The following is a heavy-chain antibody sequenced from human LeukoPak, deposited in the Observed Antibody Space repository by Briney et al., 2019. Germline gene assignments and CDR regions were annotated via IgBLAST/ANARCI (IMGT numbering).Heavy chain of an antibody. J-gene: IGHJ6*03. V-gene: IGHV4-34*01. CDR3: ARDRTAVAAIPLGLYYYYYMDV. D-gene: IGHD2-21*02. CDR1: GGSFNGYY. CDR2: INQSGST. Sequence: SETLSLTYAVYGGSFNGYYWSWIRQPPGKGQEWIGEINQSGSTNYNPSLKSRVTISVDTSKNQFSLKLSSVTAADTAVYYCARDRTAVAAIPLGLYYYYYMDVWGKGTTVTVSS.